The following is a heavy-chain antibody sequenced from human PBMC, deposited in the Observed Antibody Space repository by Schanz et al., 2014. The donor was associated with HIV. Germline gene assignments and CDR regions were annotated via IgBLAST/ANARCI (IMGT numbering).Heavy chain of an antibody. CDR3: ARARAKIEGRPVGNWFDP. D-gene: IGHD6-6*01. J-gene: IGHJ5*02. V-gene: IGHV1-8*01. Sequence: QVQLLQSGTEVKKPGASVKVSCKASGYTFSIYDINWVRQATGQGLEWMGWMNPNSGHTGYAQKFQGRVDMTRTTSISTAYMELRGLTSEDTAVYFCARARAKIEGRPVGNWFDPWGQGTLVTVSS. CDR2: MNPNSGHT. CDR1: GYTFSIYD.